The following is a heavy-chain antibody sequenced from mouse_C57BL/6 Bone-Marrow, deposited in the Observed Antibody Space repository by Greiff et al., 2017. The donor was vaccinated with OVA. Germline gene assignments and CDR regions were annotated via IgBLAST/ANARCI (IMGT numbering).Heavy chain of an antibody. D-gene: IGHD2-2*01. CDR2: ISDGGSYT. J-gene: IGHJ4*01. Sequence: EVKLMESGGGLVKPGGSLKLSCAASGFTFSSYAMSWVRQTPEKRLEWVATISDGGSYTYYPDNVKGRFTISRDNAKNNLYLQMSHLKSEDTAMYYCARYGYDEGYAMDYWGQGTSVTVSS. V-gene: IGHV5-4*03. CDR1: GFTFSSYA. CDR3: ARYGYDEGYAMDY.